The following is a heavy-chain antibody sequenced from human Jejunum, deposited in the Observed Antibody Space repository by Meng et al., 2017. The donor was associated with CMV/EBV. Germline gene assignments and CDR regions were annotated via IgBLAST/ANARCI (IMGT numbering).Heavy chain of an antibody. V-gene: IGHV3-53*01. J-gene: IGHJ4*02. Sequence: LSGAGSGVSVINSNMTWVRQAPGKGLEWVSAIYSGGRTYYADSVKGRFTISRDNSKNMMYLQMNSLRAEDTAVYYCAKKYTGSFDYWGQGTLVIVSS. D-gene: IGHD1-26*01. CDR3: AKKYTGSFDY. CDR1: GVSVINSN. CDR2: IYSGGRT.